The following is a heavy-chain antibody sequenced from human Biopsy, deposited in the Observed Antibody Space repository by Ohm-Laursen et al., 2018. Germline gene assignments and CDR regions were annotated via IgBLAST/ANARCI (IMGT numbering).Heavy chain of an antibody. CDR3: ARVYYDSSAYYHPFDY. V-gene: IGHV1-69*13. CDR1: GGIFSRYV. D-gene: IGHD3-22*01. CDR2: IIPIFGTT. Sequence: VKISCKASGGIFSRYVMSWVRQAPGQGLEWMGGIIPIFGTTSYAQKFQGRVTITADESTSTAYMELSSLRYEDTAVYYCARVYYDSSAYYHPFDYWAQGTRVTVSS. J-gene: IGHJ4*02.